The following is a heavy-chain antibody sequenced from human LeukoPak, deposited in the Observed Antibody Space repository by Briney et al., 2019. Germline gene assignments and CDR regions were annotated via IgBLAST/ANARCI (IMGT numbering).Heavy chain of an antibody. CDR1: GFSISTYA. V-gene: IGHV3-23*01. CDR2: ISGSTDST. CDR3: AKGSSYSTGWYVV. J-gene: IGHJ4*02. Sequence: GGSLRLSCVASGFSISTYAMTWVRQAPGKGLEWVSAISGSTDSTEYADSVKGRFTISKDKAKNTLYVQMNSLRAEDTAMYYRAKGSSYSTGWYVVWGQGTLVTVSS. D-gene: IGHD6-19*01.